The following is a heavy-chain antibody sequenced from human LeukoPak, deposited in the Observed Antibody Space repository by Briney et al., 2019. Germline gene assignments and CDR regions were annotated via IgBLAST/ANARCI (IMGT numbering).Heavy chain of an antibody. CDR3: YATEGGHFDY. Sequence: PGGSLRLSCAASGFTFSSYSMNWVRQAPGKGLEWVSYISSSSTIYYADSVKGRFTISRDNAKNSLYLQMNSLRAEDTAVYYCYATEGGHFDYWGQGTLVTVSS. D-gene: IGHD2-8*01. V-gene: IGHV3-48*04. J-gene: IGHJ4*02. CDR2: ISSSSTI. CDR1: GFTFSSYS.